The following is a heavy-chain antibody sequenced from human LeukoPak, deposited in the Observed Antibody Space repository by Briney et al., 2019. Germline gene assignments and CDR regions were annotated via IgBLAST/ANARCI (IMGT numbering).Heavy chain of an antibody. V-gene: IGHV3-21*04. CDR3: ARTGNPNYYYYYMDV. CDR2: ISRTGSYI. Sequence: PGGSLRLSCAASGFTFSSYEMNWVRQAPGKGLEWVSSISRTGSYIYYADLVKGRFTISRDNAKNSLYLQMNSLRAEDTALYHCARTGNPNYYYYYMDVWGKGTTVTISS. CDR1: GFTFSSYE. J-gene: IGHJ6*03. D-gene: IGHD1-14*01.